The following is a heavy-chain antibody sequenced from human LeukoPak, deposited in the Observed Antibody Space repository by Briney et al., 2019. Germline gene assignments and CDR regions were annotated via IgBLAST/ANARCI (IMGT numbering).Heavy chain of an antibody. D-gene: IGHD1-26*01. CDR1: GGSIISYY. CDR2: VYYSGTT. V-gene: IGHV4-59*01. J-gene: IGHJ4*02. Sequence: SETLSLTCTVSGGSIISYYWSWIRQPPGRGLEWIGYVYYSGTTHYNPSLESRFTISVDTSKNQFSLKLTSVTAADTAVYFCARGSPTPDYWGQGTLVTVSS. CDR3: ARGSPTPDY.